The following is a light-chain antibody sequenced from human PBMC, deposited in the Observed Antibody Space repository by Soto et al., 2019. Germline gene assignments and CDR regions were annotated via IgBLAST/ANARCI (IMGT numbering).Light chain of an antibody. J-gene: IGKJ1*01. CDR1: QRVSIF. CDR2: SAT. Sequence: DIPMTQSPSSLSASVGDTVTITCRASQRVSIFLNWYQQKPGKAPKLLIYSATSLQSGVPSRFSVSFFGTDFTLTISSLQPEDFATYYCQQSYNTPRTFGQGTKVEVK. CDR3: QQSYNTPRT. V-gene: IGKV1-39*01.